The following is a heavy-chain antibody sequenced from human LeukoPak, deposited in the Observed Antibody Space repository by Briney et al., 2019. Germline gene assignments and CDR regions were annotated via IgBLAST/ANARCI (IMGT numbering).Heavy chain of an antibody. V-gene: IGHV3-30-3*01. CDR3: ARGGIAEVEFYYYGMDV. CDR1: RFVFSNYA. CDR2: VSFDGTNK. J-gene: IGHJ6*02. Sequence: VGALRLSCSASRFVFSNYAGFWARQAPGRGVEWVAVVSFDGTNKEYADTVKGRFTVSRDNSKNTLYLRMNSLRPGDTAVYYCARGGIAEVEFYYYGMDVWGQGTTVAV. D-gene: IGHD6-13*01.